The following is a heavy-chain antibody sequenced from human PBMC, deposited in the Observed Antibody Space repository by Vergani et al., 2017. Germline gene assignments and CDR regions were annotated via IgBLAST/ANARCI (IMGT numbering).Heavy chain of an antibody. CDR3: ARYYDFWSGSPTREGFGAFDI. CDR2: IWYDGSTK. CDR1: GFTFSSYG. D-gene: IGHD3-3*01. Sequence: QVQLVESGGGVVQPGRSLRLSCAASGFTFSSYGMHWVRQAPGKGLEWVAVIWYDGSTKYYADSVKGRFTISRDNSKNTLYLQMNSLRAEDTAVYYCARYYDFWSGSPTREGFGAFDIWGQGTMVTVSS. J-gene: IGHJ3*02. V-gene: IGHV3-33*01.